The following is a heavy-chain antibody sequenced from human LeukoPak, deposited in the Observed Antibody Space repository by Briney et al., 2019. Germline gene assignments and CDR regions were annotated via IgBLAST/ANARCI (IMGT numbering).Heavy chain of an antibody. CDR3: TQNNY. Sequence: PGGSLRLSCAASGFTFSGSPILWVRQASGKGLEWVGRIRGKADNYATAYAASVQGRCTISRDDSQNTAYLQLNSLKTGDTAVYCCTQNNYWGQGALVTVSS. J-gene: IGHJ4*02. CDR1: GFTFSGSP. CDR2: IRGKADNYAT. V-gene: IGHV3-73*01.